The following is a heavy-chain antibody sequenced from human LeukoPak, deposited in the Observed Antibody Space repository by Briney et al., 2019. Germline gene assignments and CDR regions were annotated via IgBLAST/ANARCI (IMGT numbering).Heavy chain of an antibody. J-gene: IGHJ6*03. CDR1: GGTFSSYA. V-gene: IGHV1-69*13. Sequence: ASVKVSCKASGGTFSSYAISWVRQAPGQGLEWMGGIIPIFCTANYAQKFQGRVTITADESTSTAYMELSSLRSEDTAVYYCARDTHGYYYYMDVWGKGTTVTVSS. CDR2: IIPIFCTA. CDR3: ARDTHGYYYYMDV.